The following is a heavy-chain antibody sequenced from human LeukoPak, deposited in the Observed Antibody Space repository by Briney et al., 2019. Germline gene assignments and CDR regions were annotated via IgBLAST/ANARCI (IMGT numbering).Heavy chain of an antibody. CDR2: INPSGGST. V-gene: IGHV1-69*13. J-gene: IGHJ6*02. CDR1: GYTFTSYG. Sequence: ASVKVSCKASGYTFTSYGISWVRQAPGQGLEWMGVINPSGGSTSYAQKFQGRVTITADESTSTAYMELSSLRSEDTAVYYCARDSKPYCSGGSCYYGMDVWGQGTTVTVSS. CDR3: ARDSKPYCSGGSCYYGMDV. D-gene: IGHD2-15*01.